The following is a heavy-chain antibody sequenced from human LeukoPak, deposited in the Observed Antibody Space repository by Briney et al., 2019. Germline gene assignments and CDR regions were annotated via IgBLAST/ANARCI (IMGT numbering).Heavy chain of an antibody. D-gene: IGHD1-26*01. Sequence: GGSLRLSCAASGFTFSNYGIHWVRQAPGKGLEWVALMWYDGSNEYYADSVKGRFTISRDNSKNTLYLQMNSLRAEDTAVYYCARGGSYQPVDYWGQGTLVTVSS. CDR1: GFTFSNYG. CDR3: ARGGSYQPVDY. J-gene: IGHJ4*02. CDR2: MWYDGSNE. V-gene: IGHV3-33*08.